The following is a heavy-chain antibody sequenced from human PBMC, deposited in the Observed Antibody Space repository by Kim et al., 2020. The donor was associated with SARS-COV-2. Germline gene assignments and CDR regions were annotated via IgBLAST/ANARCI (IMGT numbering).Heavy chain of an antibody. D-gene: IGHD6-6*01. CDR3: ARGIGDSSSYSFDY. Sequence: NPSLKSRVTISVDTSKNQFSLKLSSVTAADTAVYYCARGIGDSSSYSFDYWGQGTLVTVSS. J-gene: IGHJ4*02. V-gene: IGHV4-34*01.